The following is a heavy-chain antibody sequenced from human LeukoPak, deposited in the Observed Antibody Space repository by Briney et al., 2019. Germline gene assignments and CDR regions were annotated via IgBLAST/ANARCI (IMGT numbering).Heavy chain of an antibody. D-gene: IGHD2-21*01. CDR2: IRSKIDGGAT. J-gene: IGHJ4*02. V-gene: IGHV3-15*07. Sequence: GGSPRLSCAASGFNVNNAWMSWVRQAPGKGLEWVGRIRSKIDGGATDYAAPVKGRFTISRDDSKNTLYLQINSLKIEDTAMYYCYTSITDYWGQGTLVTVSS. CDR3: YTSITDY. CDR1: GFNVNNAW.